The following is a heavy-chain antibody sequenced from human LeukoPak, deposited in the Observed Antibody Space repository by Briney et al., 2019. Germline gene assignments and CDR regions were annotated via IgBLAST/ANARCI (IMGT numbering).Heavy chain of an antibody. Sequence: GGSLRLSCAAPGFPLSNYWMMWVRQAPGKRPEWVANINQGGSETNYVASVKGRFSISRDNAKTSLYLQINSLRAEDTAVYYCATDRKVGTWDPRFDCWGQGALVTVSS. D-gene: IGHD4-23*01. V-gene: IGHV3-7*01. J-gene: IGHJ4*02. CDR2: INQGGSET. CDR1: GFPLSNYW. CDR3: ATDRKVGTWDPRFDC.